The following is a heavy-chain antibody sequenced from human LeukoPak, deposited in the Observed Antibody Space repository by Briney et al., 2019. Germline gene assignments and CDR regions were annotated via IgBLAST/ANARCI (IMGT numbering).Heavy chain of an antibody. J-gene: IGHJ6*03. CDR3: ARKGSYYYYYYYMDV. D-gene: IGHD3-10*01. CDR2: ISGSGGST. V-gene: IGHV3-23*01. CDR1: GFTFSNYA. Sequence: GGSLRLSCAASGFTFSNYAMSWVRRAPGKGLEWVSAISGSGGSTYYADSVKGRFTISRDNSKNTLYLQMNSLRAEDTAVYYCARKGSYYYYYYYMDVWGKGTTVTVSS.